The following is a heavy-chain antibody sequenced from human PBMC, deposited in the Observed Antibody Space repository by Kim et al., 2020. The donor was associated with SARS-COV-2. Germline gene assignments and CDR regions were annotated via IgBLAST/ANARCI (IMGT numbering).Heavy chain of an antibody. D-gene: IGHD2-15*01. CDR1: GYTFTSYG. J-gene: IGHJ4*02. Sequence: ASVKVSCKASGYTFTSYGISWVRQAPGQGLEWMGWISAYNGNTNYAQKLQGRVTMTTDTSTSTAYMELRRLRSDDTAVYYCATLGYCSGGSCYQELVYWGQGTLVTVSS. V-gene: IGHV1-18*01. CDR2: ISAYNGNT. CDR3: ATLGYCSGGSCYQELVY.